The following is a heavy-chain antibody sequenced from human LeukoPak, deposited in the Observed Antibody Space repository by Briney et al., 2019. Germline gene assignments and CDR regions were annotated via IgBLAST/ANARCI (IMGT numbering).Heavy chain of an antibody. CDR2: MSPNSGNT. Sequence: ASVKVSCKASGYTFTSYDINWVRQATGQGLEWMGWMSPNSGNTGYAQKFQGRVTMTRNTSISTAYMELSSLRSEDTAVYYCAAGRGYDFWSGPLEAFDIWGQGTMVTVSS. D-gene: IGHD3-3*01. CDR3: AAGRGYDFWSGPLEAFDI. J-gene: IGHJ3*02. V-gene: IGHV1-8*01. CDR1: GYTFTSYD.